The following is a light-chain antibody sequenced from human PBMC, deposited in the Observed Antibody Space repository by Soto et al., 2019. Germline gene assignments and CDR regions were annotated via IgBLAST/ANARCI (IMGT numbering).Light chain of an antibody. CDR1: SSDVGSYNL. CDR2: EGS. J-gene: IGLJ1*01. CDR3: CSYAGSSTYV. V-gene: IGLV2-23*01. Sequence: QSALTQPASVSGSPGQSITISCTGTSSDVGSYNLVSWYQQHPGKAPKLMIYEGSKRPSGVSNRFSGSKSGNTASLTISGLQVEDEADYYCCSYAGSSTYVFRTGTKVTVL.